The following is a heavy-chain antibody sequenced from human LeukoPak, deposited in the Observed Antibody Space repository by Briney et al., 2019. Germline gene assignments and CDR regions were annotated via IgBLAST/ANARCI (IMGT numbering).Heavy chain of an antibody. V-gene: IGHV4-59*02. J-gene: IGHJ4*02. CDR2: IYNIGGT. D-gene: IGHD6-19*01. CDR3: AIEAVAGTLDY. Sequence: PSETLSLTCSVSGGSVSRDYWSWLRQPPGKRLEWLGYIYNIGGTNYNPSLKSRVSISVDTSKNQFSLMLTSVTAADTAVYYCAIEAVAGTLDYWGQGALVTVSS. CDR1: GGSVSRDY.